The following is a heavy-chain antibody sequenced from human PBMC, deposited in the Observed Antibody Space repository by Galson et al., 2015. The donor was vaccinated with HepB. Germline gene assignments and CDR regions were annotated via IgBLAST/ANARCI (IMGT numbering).Heavy chain of an antibody. CDR1: GFTFSSYG. Sequence: SLRLSCAASGFTFSSYGMHRVRQAPGKGLEWVAVISYDGSNKYYADSVKGRFTISRDNSKNTLYLQMNSLRAEDTAVYYCARWGPPTDLWGQGTLVTVSS. V-gene: IGHV3-30*03. J-gene: IGHJ4*02. D-gene: IGHD3-16*01. CDR3: ARWGPPTDL. CDR2: ISYDGSNK.